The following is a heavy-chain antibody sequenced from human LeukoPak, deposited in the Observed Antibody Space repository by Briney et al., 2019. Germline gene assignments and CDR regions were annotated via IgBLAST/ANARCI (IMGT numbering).Heavy chain of an antibody. J-gene: IGHJ4*02. CDR3: AKADGYYDFWSGYYTPFDY. D-gene: IGHD3-3*01. V-gene: IGHV3-23*01. CDR2: ISGSGGST. CDR1: GFTFSSYA. Sequence: PGGSLRLSCAASGFTFSSYAMSWVRQAPGKGLEWVSSISGSGGSTYYADSVKGRFTISRDNSKNTLYLQMNSLRAEDTAVYYCAKADGYYDFWSGYYTPFDYWGQGTLVTVSS.